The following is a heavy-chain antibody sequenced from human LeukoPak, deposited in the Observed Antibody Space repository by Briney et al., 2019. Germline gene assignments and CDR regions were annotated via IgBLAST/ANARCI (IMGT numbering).Heavy chain of an antibody. J-gene: IGHJ4*02. CDR3: ARDDRILTGFDY. V-gene: IGHV4-59*01. CDR2: IYYSGST. D-gene: IGHD3-9*01. Sequence: SETLSLTCTVSGGSISSYYWSWIRQPPGKGLEWIGYIYYSGSTNYNPPLKSRVTISVDTSKNQFSLKLSSVTAADTAVYYCARDDRILTGFDYWGQGTLVTVSS. CDR1: GGSISSYY.